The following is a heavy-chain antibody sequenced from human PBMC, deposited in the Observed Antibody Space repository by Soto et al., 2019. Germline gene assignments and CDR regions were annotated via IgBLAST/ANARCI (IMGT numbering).Heavy chain of an antibody. V-gene: IGHV4-34*01. D-gene: IGHD3-22*01. J-gene: IGHJ4*02. Sequence: PSETLSLTCAVYGGSFNYYAWNWIRQPPGKGLEWIGEINHSGSTNYNPSLKRRVTISVDTAKNQISLNLPSVTAAGTGVYYCARRRSGGYYERDFFGHKGFDSWGEGTLVPLSS. CDR2: INHSGST. CDR3: ARRRSGGYYERDFFGHKGFDS. CDR1: GGSFNYYA.